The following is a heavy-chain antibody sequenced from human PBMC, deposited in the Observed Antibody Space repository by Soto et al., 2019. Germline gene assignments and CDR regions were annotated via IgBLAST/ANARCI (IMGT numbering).Heavy chain of an antibody. D-gene: IGHD2-2*02. Sequence: VQVVQSEAEAKKPGSSVKLSCEVSGVTFSNAAFSWVRQAPGKGLEWMGGIIPIFGGAKYAQKFQGRVEITADELTDILYMEVTSLTIDDTAVYFCARDGKYRHQAIITEYFGMDVWGQGTTVTVS. CDR2: IIPIFGGA. V-gene: IGHV1-69*01. CDR3: ARDGKYRHQAIITEYFGMDV. J-gene: IGHJ6*02. CDR1: GVTFSNAA.